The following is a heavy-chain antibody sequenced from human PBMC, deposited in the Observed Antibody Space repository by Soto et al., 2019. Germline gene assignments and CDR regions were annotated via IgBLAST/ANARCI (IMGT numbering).Heavy chain of an antibody. CDR1: GGSISKSSYY. Sequence: LPLTCTVSGGSISKSSYYWVWIRQPPGKGLEWVGSMSYSGSTYYNPSLKSRVAISVDTSKNQLSLQVSSVTAADTAVYYCSRRAPEGFDPWGQGTLVTVSS. J-gene: IGHJ5*02. V-gene: IGHV4-39*01. CDR3: SRRAPEGFDP. CDR2: MSYSGST.